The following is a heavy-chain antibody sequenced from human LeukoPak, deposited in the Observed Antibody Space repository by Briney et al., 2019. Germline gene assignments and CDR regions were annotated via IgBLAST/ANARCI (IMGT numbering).Heavy chain of an antibody. CDR2: INPSGGST. CDR1: GYTFTSYY. V-gene: IGHV1-46*01. J-gene: IGHJ3*02. Sequence: GASVKVSCKASGYTFTSYYMHWVRQAPGQGLEWMGIINPSGGSTSYAQKFQGRVTMTRDTSTSTVYMELSSLRSEDTAVYYCLAVAGTSRRRATAGAFDTWGQGTMVTVSS. D-gene: IGHD6-19*01. CDR3: LAVAGTSRRRATAGAFDT.